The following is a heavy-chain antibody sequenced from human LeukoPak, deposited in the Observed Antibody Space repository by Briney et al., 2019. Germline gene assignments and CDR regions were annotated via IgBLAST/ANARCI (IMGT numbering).Heavy chain of an antibody. Sequence: ASVKVSCKVSGYTLTELSMHWVRQAPGKGLEWMGGFDPEDGETIYAQKFQGRVTMTEDTSTDTAYMELSSLRSEDTAVYYCATVAQDYDILTGSPRHHYGMDVWGQGTTVTVSS. V-gene: IGHV1-24*01. CDR3: ATVAQDYDILTGSPRHHYGMDV. CDR2: FDPEDGET. D-gene: IGHD3-9*01. J-gene: IGHJ6*02. CDR1: GYTLTELS.